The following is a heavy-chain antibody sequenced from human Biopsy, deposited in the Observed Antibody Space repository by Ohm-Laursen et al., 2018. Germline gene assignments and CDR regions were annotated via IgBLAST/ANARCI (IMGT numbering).Heavy chain of an antibody. Sequence: SRRLYCAASGFTFSSYAMTWVRQAPGKGLEWVSVINTSGGSTHYAVSVKGRFTISRDNSKNTLYLRMNSLRAEDTAVYYCAKPADSYGSEFYFDYWGQGTLVTVSS. V-gene: IGHV3-23*01. D-gene: IGHD4-17*01. CDR3: AKPADSYGSEFYFDY. J-gene: IGHJ4*02. CDR1: GFTFSSYA. CDR2: INTSGGST.